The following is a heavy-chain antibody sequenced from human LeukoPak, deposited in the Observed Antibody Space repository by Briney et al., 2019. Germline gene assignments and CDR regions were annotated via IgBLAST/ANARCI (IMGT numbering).Heavy chain of an antibody. D-gene: IGHD3-3*01. CDR2: XNXXGTT. Sequence: XNXXGTTNYNPSLKSRVTISVDTSKNQFSLKLSSVTAADTAVYYCARGPLTYYDFWSGYRTEGYFDYWGQGTLVTVSS. CDR3: ARGPLTYYDFWSGYRTEGYFDY. J-gene: IGHJ4*02. V-gene: IGHV4-34*01.